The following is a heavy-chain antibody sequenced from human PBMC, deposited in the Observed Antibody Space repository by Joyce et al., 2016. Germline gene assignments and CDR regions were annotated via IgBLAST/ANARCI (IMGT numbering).Heavy chain of an antibody. Sequence: QVQLQEWGAGLLKPSETLSLTCAVYGGSLSGYYWSWIRQARGRGLEWMGEVNDRGRTNYNPSLKSRATTSMDTSKNQFSLRLTTVTAADTAVYFCARARRGIILARGEMGEYLQHWGRGTVVIVSS. CDR3: ARARRGIILARGEMGEYLQH. J-gene: IGHJ1*01. CDR2: VNDRGRT. V-gene: IGHV4-34*01. D-gene: IGHD3-10*01. CDR1: GGSLSGYY.